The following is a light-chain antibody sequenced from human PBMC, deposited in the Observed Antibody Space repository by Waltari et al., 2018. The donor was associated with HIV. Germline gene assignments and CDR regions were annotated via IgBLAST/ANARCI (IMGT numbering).Light chain of an antibody. Sequence: EIVMMQSHASSPVIVEQPASLACRSIQSLVHTDGNTYLRWLHRRPGQPPRLRIYKVSTRFAGVTDRFSGSGTGRDFTLKITRVEGEDVATYYCMQATQFPLTFGQGTRLEIK. CDR2: KVS. J-gene: IGKJ5*01. V-gene: IGKV2-24*01. CDR3: MQATQFPLT. CDR1: QSLVHTDGNTY.